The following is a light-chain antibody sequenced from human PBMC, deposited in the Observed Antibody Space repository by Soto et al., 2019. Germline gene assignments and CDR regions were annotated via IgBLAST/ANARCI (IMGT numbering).Light chain of an antibody. CDR3: QQYDSSPIT. CDR1: QSISTN. J-gene: IGKJ5*01. CDR2: DAS. Sequence: EIVMTQSPATLSVSPGERATLSCRAIQSISTNLAWYQQRPGQAPRLLIYDASSRATGIPDRFSGSGSGTDFTLTISRLEPEDFAVYYCQQYDSSPITFGQGTRLENK. V-gene: IGKV3-20*01.